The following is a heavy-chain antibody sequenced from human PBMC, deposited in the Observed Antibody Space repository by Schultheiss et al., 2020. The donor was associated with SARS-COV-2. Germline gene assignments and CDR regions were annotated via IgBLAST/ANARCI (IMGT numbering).Heavy chain of an antibody. Sequence: SETLSLTCTVSGGSISSYYWSWIRQPPGKGQEWIGEINHSGSTNYNPSLKSRVTISVDTSKNQFSLKLSSVTAADTAVYYCARHSGSSWYLGDFDYWGQGTLVTVSS. CDR3: ARHSGSSWYLGDFDY. V-gene: IGHV4-34*01. D-gene: IGHD6-13*01. J-gene: IGHJ4*02. CDR2: INHSGST. CDR1: GGSISSYY.